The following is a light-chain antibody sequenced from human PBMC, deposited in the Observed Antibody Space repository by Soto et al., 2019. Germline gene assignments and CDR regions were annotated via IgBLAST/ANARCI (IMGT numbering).Light chain of an antibody. Sequence: DIQMTQSPSTLSASVGDRVTITCRASQSISSWLAWYQQKPGKAPKLLIYKASSLESGVPSMFSGSGSVTEFPLTISSLQPDDFASYCCQQYNSLWTFGQGTNVEIK. V-gene: IGKV1-5*03. CDR1: QSISSW. J-gene: IGKJ1*01. CDR2: KAS. CDR3: QQYNSLWT.